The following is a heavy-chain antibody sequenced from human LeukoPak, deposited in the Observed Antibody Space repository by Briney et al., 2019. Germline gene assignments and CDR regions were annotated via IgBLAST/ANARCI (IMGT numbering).Heavy chain of an antibody. D-gene: IGHD5-24*01. J-gene: IGHJ4*02. CDR1: EFTFSDYY. CDR3: ARRREMAKRSLDY. V-gene: IGHV3-11*04. CDR2: ISSNSNTI. Sequence: KPGGSLRLSCAASEFTFSDYYMSWIRQAPGKGLEWASYISSNSNTIYYADSVKGRFTISRDNAKNSLYLQMNSLRAEDTAVYYCARRREMAKRSLDYWGQGTLVIVSS.